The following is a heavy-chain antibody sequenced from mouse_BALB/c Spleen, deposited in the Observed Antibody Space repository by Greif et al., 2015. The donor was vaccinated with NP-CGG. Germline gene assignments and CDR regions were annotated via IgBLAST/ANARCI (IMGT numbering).Heavy chain of an antibody. CDR1: GFTFSDYY. CDR2: ISDGGSYT. J-gene: IGHJ4*01. V-gene: IGHV5-4*02. Sequence: EVKLVESGGGLVKPGGSLKLSCAASGFTFSDYYMYWVRQTPEKRLEWVATISDGGSYTYYPDSVKGRFTISRDNAKNNLYLQMSSLKSEDTAMYYCAIYLAMDYWGQGTSVTVSS. CDR3: AIYLAMDY. D-gene: IGHD5-5*01.